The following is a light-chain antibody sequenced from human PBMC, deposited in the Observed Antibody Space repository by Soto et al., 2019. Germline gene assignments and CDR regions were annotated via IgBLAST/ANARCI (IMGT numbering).Light chain of an antibody. CDR2: AAS. Sequence: EIVLTQSPGTLSLSPGERATLSCRASQSVSSAYLAWYQHKPGQPRTLLIYAASSRVTGIPDRFSGSGSGTDFTLTISRLEPEDFAVYYCQQYGSSSTWTFGQGTKVEIK. CDR1: QSVSSAY. J-gene: IGKJ1*01. V-gene: IGKV3-20*01. CDR3: QQYGSSSTWT.